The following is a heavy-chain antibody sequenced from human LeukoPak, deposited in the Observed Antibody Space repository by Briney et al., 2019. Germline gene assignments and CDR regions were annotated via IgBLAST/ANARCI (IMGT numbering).Heavy chain of an antibody. CDR1: GGTFSSYA. CDR2: IIPIFGTA. Sequence: SVKVSCKASGGTFSSYAISWVRQAPGQGLEWMGGIIPIFGTANYAQKFQGRVTITADESTSTAYMELSSLRSEDTAVYYCASTLPSFWSGSGFNYWGQGTLVTVSS. V-gene: IGHV1-69*13. J-gene: IGHJ4*02. CDR3: ASTLPSFWSGSGFNY. D-gene: IGHD3-3*01.